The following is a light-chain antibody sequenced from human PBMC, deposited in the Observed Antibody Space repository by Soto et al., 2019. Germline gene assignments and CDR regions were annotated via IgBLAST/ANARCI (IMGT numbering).Light chain of an antibody. J-gene: IGKJ5*01. V-gene: IGKV3-20*01. CDR1: QSVSSSY. CDR3: QHFGYTPIT. CDR2: GAS. Sequence: IVWRQYTDTLSFSPGEGPTVSCRASQSVSSSYIAWYQQRPGQAPRLLIYGASTRATGVPDRFSGSGSGTHFTLTIGRLEPGDFVVYYCQHFGYTPITFGQGTRLAI.